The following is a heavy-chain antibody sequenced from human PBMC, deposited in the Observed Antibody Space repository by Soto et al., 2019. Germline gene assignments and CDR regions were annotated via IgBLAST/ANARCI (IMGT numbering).Heavy chain of an antibody. CDR1: GGSISGYY. V-gene: IGHV4-59*01. J-gene: IGHJ4*02. CDR2: IYYSGST. Sequence: SETLSLTCSVSGGSISGYYWSWIRQTPEKGLEWIGYIYYSGSTNYNPSLKSRVTMLIDMSKNQFSLKLTSVSDADTAVYYCAAAPRYWGQGILVTVPS. D-gene: IGHD2-15*01. CDR3: AAAPRY.